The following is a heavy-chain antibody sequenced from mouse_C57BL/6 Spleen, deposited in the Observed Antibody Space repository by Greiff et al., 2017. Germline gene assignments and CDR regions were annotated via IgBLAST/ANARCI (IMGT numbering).Heavy chain of an antibody. CDR3: ARSGGSSYAMDY. CDR2: IYPGDGDT. Sequence: QVQLKESGPELVKPGASVKISCKASGYAFSSSWMNWVKQRPGKGLEWIGRIYPGDGDTNYNGKFKGKATLTADKSSSTAYMQLSSLTSEDSAVYFCARSGGSSYAMDYWGQGTSVTVSS. CDR1: GYAFSSSW. J-gene: IGHJ4*01. D-gene: IGHD1-1*01. V-gene: IGHV1-82*01.